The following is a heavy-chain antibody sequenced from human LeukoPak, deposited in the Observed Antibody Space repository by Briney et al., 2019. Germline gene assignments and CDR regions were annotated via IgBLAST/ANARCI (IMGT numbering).Heavy chain of an antibody. CDR2: VSAYNGNT. V-gene: IGHV1-18*01. CDR3: ARVLTMVRGAFNWFDP. D-gene: IGHD3-10*01. CDR1: GFTFFSHG. J-gene: IGHJ5*02. Sequence: GASGKVSFQAFGFTFFSHGISWVRQAPGQGLEGLGWVSAYNGNTNYAQKLQGRVTMTTDTSTSTAYMELRSLRSDDTAVYYCARVLTMVRGAFNWFDPWGQGTLVTVSS.